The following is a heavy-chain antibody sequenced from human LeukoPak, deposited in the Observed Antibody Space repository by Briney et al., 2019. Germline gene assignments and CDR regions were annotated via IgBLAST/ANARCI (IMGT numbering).Heavy chain of an antibody. J-gene: IGHJ6*03. V-gene: IGHV3-48*01. CDR3: ARDRPGYDFWSGYQNYYYYMDV. Sequence: AGGSLRLSCAASGFTFSTYSMNWVRQAPGKGLEWVSYISSSTTTIYYADSVKGRFTISRDNAKNSLYLQMNSLRAEDTAVYYCARDRPGYDFWSGYQNYYYYMDVWGKGTTVTVSS. D-gene: IGHD3-3*01. CDR2: ISSSTTTI. CDR1: GFTFSTYS.